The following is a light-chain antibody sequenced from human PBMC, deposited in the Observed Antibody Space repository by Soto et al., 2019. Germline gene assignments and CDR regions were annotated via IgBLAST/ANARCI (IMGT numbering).Light chain of an antibody. CDR2: DAS. V-gene: IGKV3-20*01. Sequence: EIVLTQSPGSLSLSPGERATLSCRASQSVSSSYLAWYQHKPGQAPRLLIYDASSRATGIPDRFSGGGSGTDFTLTISRLEPEDFAVYYCQQYGSSPTWTFGQGTKVEIK. CDR3: QQYGSSPTWT. CDR1: QSVSSSY. J-gene: IGKJ1*01.